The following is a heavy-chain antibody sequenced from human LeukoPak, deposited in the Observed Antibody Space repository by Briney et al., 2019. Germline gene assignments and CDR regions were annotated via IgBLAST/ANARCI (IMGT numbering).Heavy chain of an antibody. CDR3: SCQTVVTSSTYYYYGLDV. CDR2: IKVKTDGGTT. CDR1: GFTLSNAW. Sequence: GGSLRLSCTASGFTLSNAWMHWVRQAPGKGLQWVGHIKVKTDGGTTDFAAPVKDRFSISRDDSKSTLYLQINSLKTEDTGVYYCSCQTVVTSSTYYYYGLDVWGQGTTVTVSS. J-gene: IGHJ6*02. V-gene: IGHV3-15*01. D-gene: IGHD3-22*01.